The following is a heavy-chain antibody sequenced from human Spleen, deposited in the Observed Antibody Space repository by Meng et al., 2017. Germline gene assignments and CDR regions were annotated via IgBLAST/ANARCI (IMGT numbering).Heavy chain of an antibody. Sequence: QVQLQQSGPGLVEPWQTLSLTCAISGDSVSGNSVAWNWIRQSPSRGLEWLGRTYYRSEWYNDYAVSVQGRITINADTSMNQFSLQLNSVTPEDTAVYYCAHGWAFDYWGQGTLVTVSS. CDR3: AHGWAFDY. D-gene: IGHD6-19*01. CDR2: TYYRSEWYN. V-gene: IGHV6-1*01. J-gene: IGHJ4*02. CDR1: GDSVSGNSVA.